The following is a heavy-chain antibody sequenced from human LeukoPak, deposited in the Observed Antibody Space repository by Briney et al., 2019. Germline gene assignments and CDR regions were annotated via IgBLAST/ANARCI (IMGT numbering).Heavy chain of an antibody. CDR1: GGSISNYY. Sequence: SETLSLTCTVPGGSISNYYWSWIRQSPVKGLEWIGYIYFSGATNYNPSLKSRVTISVDTPKNQFSLKLSSVTAADTAVYYCAREDPQTTVPEGLDVWGQGTTVTVSS. D-gene: IGHD4-17*01. CDR3: AREDPQTTVPEGLDV. V-gene: IGHV4-59*01. J-gene: IGHJ6*02. CDR2: IYFSGAT.